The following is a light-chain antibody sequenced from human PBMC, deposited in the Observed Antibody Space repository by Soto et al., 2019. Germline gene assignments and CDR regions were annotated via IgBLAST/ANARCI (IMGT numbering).Light chain of an antibody. J-gene: IGKJ5*01. CDR1: QSVSSY. V-gene: IGKV3-11*01. Sequence: ENVLTQSPASPSFSPGERATPSSRASQSVSSYLAWYQQKPGQAPRLLIYDASNRATGIPARFSGSGSGTDFTLTISSLEPEDFAVYYCQQRSNWPCTFGQGTRLEIK. CDR2: DAS. CDR3: QQRSNWPCT.